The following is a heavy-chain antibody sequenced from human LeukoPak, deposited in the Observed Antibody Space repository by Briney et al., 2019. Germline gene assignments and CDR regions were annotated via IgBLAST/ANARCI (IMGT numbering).Heavy chain of an antibody. Sequence: SETLSLTCTVSGYSISSGYYWGWIRQAPGKGLQWIGSIYHSGSTYYNPSLKSRVTISVDTSKNQFSLQLSSVTAADTAVYYWGRGDRNQLELNRVRPRGQGTLVTVSS. CDR3: GRGDRNQLELNRVRP. J-gene: IGHJ5*02. V-gene: IGHV4-38-2*02. CDR2: IYHSGST. D-gene: IGHD1-7*01. CDR1: GYSISSGYY.